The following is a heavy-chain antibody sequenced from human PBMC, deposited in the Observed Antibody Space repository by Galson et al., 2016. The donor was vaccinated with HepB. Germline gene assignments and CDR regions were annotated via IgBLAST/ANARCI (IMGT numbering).Heavy chain of an antibody. D-gene: IGHD3-16*02. CDR1: GFTFSDYD. J-gene: IGHJ4*02. CDR3: AKGVESLVGITGLLFDS. V-gene: IGHV3-30*18. CDR2: ISFDGSDK. Sequence: SLRLSCAASGFTFSDYDIHWVRQAPGKGLDWVAVISFDGSDKHYADSVKGRFTISRDNSKNTLYLQMNSLRPEDTAVYYCAKGVESLVGITGLLFDSWGQGTQATVSS.